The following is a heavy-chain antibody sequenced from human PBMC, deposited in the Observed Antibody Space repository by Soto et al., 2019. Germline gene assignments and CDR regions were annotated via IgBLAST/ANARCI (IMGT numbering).Heavy chain of an antibody. CDR3: GKGKGVTRSGVVYFDY. Sequence: QVQLVESGGGVVQPGTSLRLSCAASGFMFSSYGMFWVRQAPGKGLEWVAVLTYDGRNADYGESVKGRFTISRDNSNNSLYLQMNNLRIDDTAVYYCGKGKGVTRSGVVYFDYWGLGTALTVSS. J-gene: IGHJ4*02. V-gene: IGHV3-30*18. CDR1: GFMFSSYG. CDR2: LTYDGRNA. D-gene: IGHD3-3*01.